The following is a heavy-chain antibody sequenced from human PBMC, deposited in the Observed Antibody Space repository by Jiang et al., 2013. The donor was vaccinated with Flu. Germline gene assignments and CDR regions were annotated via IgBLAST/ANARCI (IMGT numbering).Heavy chain of an antibody. J-gene: IGHJ3*02. CDR2: IYYSGST. V-gene: IGHV4-31*01. CDR1: GGSISSGGYY. D-gene: IGHD3-10*01. Sequence: GPGLVKPSQTLSLTCTVSGGSISSGGYYWSWIRQHPGKGLEWIGYIYYSGSTYYNPSLKSLVTISVDTSKNQFSLKLSSVTAADTAVYYCARVGADRRFFDIWGQGTMVTVSS. CDR3: ARVGADRRFFDI.